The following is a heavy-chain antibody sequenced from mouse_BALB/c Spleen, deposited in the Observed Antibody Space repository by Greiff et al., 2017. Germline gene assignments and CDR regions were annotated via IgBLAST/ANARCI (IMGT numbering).Heavy chain of an antibody. CDR2: ISYSGST. V-gene: IGHV3-2*02. J-gene: IGHJ3*01. D-gene: IGHD1-2*01. Sequence: VQLKESGPGLVKPSQSLSLTCTVTGYSITSDYAWNWIRQFPGNKLEWMGYISYSGSTSYNPSLKSRISITRDTSKNQFFLQLNSVTTEDTATYYCARPGRLHGGFAYWGQGTLVTVSA. CDR3: ARPGRLHGGFAY. CDR1: GYSITSDYA.